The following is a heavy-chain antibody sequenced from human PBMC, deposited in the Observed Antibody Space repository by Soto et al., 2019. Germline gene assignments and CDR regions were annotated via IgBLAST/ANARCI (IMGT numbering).Heavy chain of an antibody. D-gene: IGHD6-13*01. Sequence: QVQLVESGGGVVQPGRSLRLSCAASGFTFSSFGMHWVRQAPGKGLEWVAVISDDGSLKRYADSVKGRFTMSRDNSSNTLYLQINSLPAEDTAVYYCAKRIAEVGLIDSCGQGTLVPVSS. CDR2: ISDDGSLK. CDR3: AKRIAEVGLIDS. J-gene: IGHJ4*02. V-gene: IGHV3-30*18. CDR1: GFTFSSFG.